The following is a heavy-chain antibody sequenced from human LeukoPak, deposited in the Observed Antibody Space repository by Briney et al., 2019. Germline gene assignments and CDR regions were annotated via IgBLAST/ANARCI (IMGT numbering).Heavy chain of an antibody. Sequence: DPSETLSLTCTVSGGSISSYYWSWIRQPPGKGLEWIGYIYYSGSTNYNPSLKSRVTISVDTSKNQFPLKLSSVTAADRAVYYCARVSESPVAGSVSWFDPWGQGTLVIVSS. V-gene: IGHV4-59*01. CDR3: ARVSESPVAGSVSWFDP. D-gene: IGHD6-19*01. CDR2: IYYSGST. J-gene: IGHJ5*02. CDR1: GGSISSYY.